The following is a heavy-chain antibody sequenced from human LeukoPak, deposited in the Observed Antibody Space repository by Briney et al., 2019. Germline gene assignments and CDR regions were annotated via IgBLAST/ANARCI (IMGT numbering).Heavy chain of an antibody. CDR1: GGSFSGYY. Sequence: PSETLSLTCAVYGGSFSGYYWSWIRQPPGKGLEWIGEINHSGSTNYNPSLKSRVTMSVDTSKNQFSLKLSSVTAADTAVYYCARVGGYYYDSSGYYDGGAFDIWGQGTMVTVSS. V-gene: IGHV4-34*01. D-gene: IGHD3-22*01. CDR2: INHSGST. CDR3: ARVGGYYYDSSGYYDGGAFDI. J-gene: IGHJ3*02.